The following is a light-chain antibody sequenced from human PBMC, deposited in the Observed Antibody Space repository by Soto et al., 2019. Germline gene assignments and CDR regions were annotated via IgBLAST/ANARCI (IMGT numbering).Light chain of an antibody. Sequence: IVLTQSPGTLSLSPGQSATLSCRASESISRDYLAWYQQRLGQAPRLLIYGASSGATGIPDRFSGSGSGTAFTLTISRLEPEDFAIYYCQQYGGVPYTFGQGTKLEIK. V-gene: IGKV3-20*01. CDR1: ESISRDY. CDR3: QQYGGVPYT. CDR2: GAS. J-gene: IGKJ2*01.